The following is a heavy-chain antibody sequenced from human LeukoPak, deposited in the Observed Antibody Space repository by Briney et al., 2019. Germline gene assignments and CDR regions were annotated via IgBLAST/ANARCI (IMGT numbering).Heavy chain of an antibody. Sequence: WASVTVSCKASGYTFTGYYMHWVRQAPGQGLEWMGWINPNSGGTNYAQKFQGRVTMTRDTSISTAYMDLSRLRSDDTAVYYCARQGGYSGYDLLDYWGQGTLVTVSS. CDR2: INPNSGGT. D-gene: IGHD5-12*01. CDR1: GYTFTGYY. CDR3: ARQGGYSGYDLLDY. V-gene: IGHV1-2*02. J-gene: IGHJ4*02.